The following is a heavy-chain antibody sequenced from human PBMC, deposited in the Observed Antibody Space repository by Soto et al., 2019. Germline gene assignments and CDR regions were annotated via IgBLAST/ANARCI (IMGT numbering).Heavy chain of an antibody. CDR2: IYHSGST. V-gene: IGHV4-4*02. CDR3: ARAYSSIWDMVSHAFDI. J-gene: IGHJ3*02. CDR1: GGSISSSNW. Sequence: SETLSLTCTVSGGSISSSNWWSWVRQPPGTGLEWIGEIYHSGSTNYNPSLKSRVTISVDKSKNQFSLKLSSVTAADTAVYYCARAYSSIWDMVSHAFDIWGQGTMVTVSS. D-gene: IGHD3-10*01.